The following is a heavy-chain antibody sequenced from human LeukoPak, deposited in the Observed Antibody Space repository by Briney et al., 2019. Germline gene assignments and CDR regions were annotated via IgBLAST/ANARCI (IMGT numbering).Heavy chain of an antibody. Sequence: GRSLRLSCAASGFTFSSYAMHWVRQAPGKGLEWVAVLWDDGTNRHYGDSVKGRFTISRDNVKNRLYLQMNSLRTEDTAVYFCARGGGPGYCSSASCPGLDSWGQGTLVTVSA. CDR1: GFTFSSYA. V-gene: IGHV3-33*08. CDR3: ARGGGPGYCSSASCPGLDS. CDR2: LWDDGTNR. J-gene: IGHJ1*01. D-gene: IGHD2-2*01.